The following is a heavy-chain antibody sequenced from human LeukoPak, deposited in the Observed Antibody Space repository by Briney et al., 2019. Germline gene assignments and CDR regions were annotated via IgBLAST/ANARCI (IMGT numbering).Heavy chain of an antibody. V-gene: IGHV3-72*01. CDR2: SRNKANSYST. CDR3: LSFKVGAPDY. Sequence: GGSLRLSCAASGFSFSGHHMDWVRQAPGKGLEWVGRSRNKANSYSTDYAASVKGRFTLSRDDSKDSLYMQMNSLKTDDTAVYYCLSFKVGAPDYWGQGTLVTVSS. D-gene: IGHD1-26*01. CDR1: GFSFSGHH. J-gene: IGHJ4*02.